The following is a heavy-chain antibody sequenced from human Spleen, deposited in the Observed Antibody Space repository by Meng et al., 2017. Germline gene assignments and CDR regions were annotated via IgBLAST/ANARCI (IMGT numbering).Heavy chain of an antibody. V-gene: IGHV3-23*01. CDR2: VSGSGGTT. J-gene: IGHJ4*02. D-gene: IGHD1-26*01. CDR1: GFTVRSNY. CDR3: SKDQGGSYYIDVVGDS. Sequence: GESLKISCAASGFTVRSNYMSWVRQAPGKGLEWVSGVSGSGGTTYYADSVKGRFTISRDNSKNTLYLQMNSLRAEDTAVYYCSKDQGGSYYIDVVGDSWGQGTLVTVSS.